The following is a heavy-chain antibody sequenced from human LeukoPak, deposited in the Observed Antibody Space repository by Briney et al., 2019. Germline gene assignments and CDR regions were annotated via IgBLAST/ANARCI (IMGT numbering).Heavy chain of an antibody. J-gene: IGHJ4*02. CDR2: INPNSGDT. CDR1: GYTFSGYY. D-gene: IGHD1-1*01. CDR3: ARDRGTTGTTQD. V-gene: IGHV1-2*02. Sequence: ASVKVSCKASGYTFSGYYVHWVRQAPGQGLEWMGWINPNSGDTNYAQKFQGRVTMTRDTSISTAYMDLSRLRSDDTAVYYCARDRGTTGTTQDWGQGTLVTVSS.